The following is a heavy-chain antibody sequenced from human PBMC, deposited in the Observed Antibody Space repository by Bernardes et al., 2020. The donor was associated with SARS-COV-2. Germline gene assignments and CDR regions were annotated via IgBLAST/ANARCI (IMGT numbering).Heavy chain of an antibody. J-gene: IGHJ4*02. V-gene: IGHV3-53*01. Sequence: GGSLRLSCAASGFTVSSNYMTWVRQAPGKGLEWVSLIYNGGSTYYADSVKGRFTISRDNSKNTLYLQMNSLRAEDTAVYYCATLIVGATDYWGRGTLVTVSS. D-gene: IGHD1-26*01. CDR3: ATLIVGATDY. CDR1: GFTVSSNY. CDR2: IYNGGST.